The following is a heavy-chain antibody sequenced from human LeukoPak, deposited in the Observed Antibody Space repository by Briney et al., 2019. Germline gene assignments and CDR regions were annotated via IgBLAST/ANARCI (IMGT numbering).Heavy chain of an antibody. J-gene: IGHJ4*02. Sequence: ASVKVSCKASGYTFTNYAIHWLRPAPGQGLEGMGWINAGNGNTKYSQKFQSRVTITRDTSASTAYMELSSLRSEDTAVYYCARGQWLVHFDYWGQGTLVTVSS. CDR1: GYTFTNYA. V-gene: IGHV1-3*01. D-gene: IGHD6-19*01. CDR2: INAGNGNT. CDR3: ARGQWLVHFDY.